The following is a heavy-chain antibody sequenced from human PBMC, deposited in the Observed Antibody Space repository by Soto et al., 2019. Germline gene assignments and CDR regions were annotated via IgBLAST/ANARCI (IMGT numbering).Heavy chain of an antibody. D-gene: IGHD4-17*01. CDR3: ARWVTTVIPYNWFDP. Sequence: SVKVSCKASGFTFTSSAMQWVRQARGQRLEWIGWIVVGSGNTNYAQKFQERVTITRDMSTGTAYMELSSLRSEDTAVYYCARWVTTVIPYNWFDPWGQGTLVTVSS. CDR1: GFTFTSSA. J-gene: IGHJ5*02. CDR2: IVVGSGNT. V-gene: IGHV1-58*02.